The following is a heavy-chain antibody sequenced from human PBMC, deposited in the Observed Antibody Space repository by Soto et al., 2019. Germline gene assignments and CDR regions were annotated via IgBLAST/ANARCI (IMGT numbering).Heavy chain of an antibody. Sequence: VGSLRLSCAASGFTFSSYGMHWVRQAPGKGLEWVAVIWYDGINKYYADSVKGRFTISRDNSKNTLYLQMNSLRAEDTAVYYCAREHRERGYSYGYWYYGMDVWGQGTTVTVSS. CDR3: AREHRERGYSYGYWYYGMDV. V-gene: IGHV3-33*01. J-gene: IGHJ6*02. CDR2: IWYDGINK. D-gene: IGHD5-18*01. CDR1: GFTFSSYG.